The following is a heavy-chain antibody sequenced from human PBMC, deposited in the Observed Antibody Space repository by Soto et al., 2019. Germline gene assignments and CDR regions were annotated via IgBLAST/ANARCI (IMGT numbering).Heavy chain of an antibody. CDR1: GGPISDYY. J-gene: IGHJ3*01. CDR2: INHRGST. Sequence: QMQLQQWGAGLLKPSETLSLTCAVYGGPISDYYWSWIRQAPGAGVEWIGEINHRGSTHHSRSLKRRVNLSVDTANSQISLYLSSVTAADTAMYYCARVERGTSTTVVDSFDLWGQGTMVTVSS. CDR3: ARVERGTSTTVVDSFDL. D-gene: IGHD2-2*01. V-gene: IGHV4-34*01.